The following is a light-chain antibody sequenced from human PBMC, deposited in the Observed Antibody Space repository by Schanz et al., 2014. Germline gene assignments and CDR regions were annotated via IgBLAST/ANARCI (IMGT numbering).Light chain of an antibody. CDR1: YGHSGYV. J-gene: IGLJ3*02. CDR3: ETWDSNTLV. V-gene: IGLV4-60*02. Sequence: QPVLTQSSSASASLGSSVRLTCTLSYGHSGYVVAWHQQQPGKAPRYLMKVEGSGSYNRGSGVPDRFSGSSSGADRYVTISNLQFEDEADYYCETWDSNTLVFGGGTKVTVL. CDR2: VEGSGSY.